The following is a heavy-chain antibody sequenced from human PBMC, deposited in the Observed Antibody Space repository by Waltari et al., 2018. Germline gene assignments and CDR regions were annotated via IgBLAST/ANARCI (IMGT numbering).Heavy chain of an antibody. CDR2: INYSGTT. D-gene: IGHD6-19*01. CDR3: ARFTQVAGSSLLDY. CDR1: GGSSTSSLDY. Sequence: QLQLQESGPGLVKPSETLSLTCTVSGGSSTSSLDYCGWIRQPPGKRFEWIGIINYSGTTYDNPSLKSQVTMSVDMSKNQCSLKLTSVTTADTAVYYCARFTQVAGSSLLDYWGQGTLVTVSS. V-gene: IGHV4-39*01. J-gene: IGHJ4*02.